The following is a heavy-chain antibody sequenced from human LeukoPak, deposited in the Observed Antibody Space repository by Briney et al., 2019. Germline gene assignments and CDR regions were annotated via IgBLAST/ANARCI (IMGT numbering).Heavy chain of an antibody. J-gene: IGHJ4*02. CDR2: IYTSGST. V-gene: IGHV4-4*07. Sequence: SETLSLTCTVSGGYISSYYWSWIRQPAGKGLECIGRIYTSGSTNYNPSLKSRVTMSVDTSKNQFSLKLSSVTAADTAVYYCAREPTYYYGSGSYHYFDYWGQGTLVTVSS. CDR1: GGYISSYY. CDR3: AREPTYYYGSGSYHYFDY. D-gene: IGHD3-10*01.